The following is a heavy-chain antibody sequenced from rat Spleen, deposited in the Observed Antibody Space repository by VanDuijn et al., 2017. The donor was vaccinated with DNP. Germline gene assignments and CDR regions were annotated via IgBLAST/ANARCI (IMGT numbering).Heavy chain of an antibody. J-gene: IGHJ2*01. CDR3: TTRGNYGGYDY. CDR2: ITKSGDSV. D-gene: IGHD1-11*01. CDR1: GVTFSDYD. Sequence: EVHLVQSGGGLVQPGRSLKLSCVVSGVTFSDYDMAWVRQAPTKGLEWVASITKSGDSVYYRESVKGRFTISRDFAKTTLYLQMDSLRSEDSATYYCTTRGNYGGYDYWGQGVMVTVSS. V-gene: IGHV5-20*01.